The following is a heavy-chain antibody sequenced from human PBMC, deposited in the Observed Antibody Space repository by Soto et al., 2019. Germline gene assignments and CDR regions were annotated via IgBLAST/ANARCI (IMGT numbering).Heavy chain of an antibody. Sequence: PSETLSLTCAVYGGSFSGYYWSWIRQPPGKGLEWIGEINHSGSTNYNPSLKSRVTISVDTSKNQFSLKLSSVTAADTAVYYCARGSSTNYGMDVWGQGTSVPVSS. CDR3: ARGSSTNYGMDV. J-gene: IGHJ6*02. CDR2: INHSGST. CDR1: GGSFSGYY. D-gene: IGHD2-2*01. V-gene: IGHV4-34*01.